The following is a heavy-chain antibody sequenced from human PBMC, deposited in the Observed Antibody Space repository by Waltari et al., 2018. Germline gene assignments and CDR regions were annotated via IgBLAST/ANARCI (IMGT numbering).Heavy chain of an antibody. CDR3: ARGVVGITIFGVVITGGAFDI. J-gene: IGHJ3*02. CDR2: IYYSGST. CDR1: GGSISSSSYY. D-gene: IGHD3-3*01. V-gene: IGHV4-39*07. Sequence: QLQLQESGPGLVKPSETLSLTCTVSGGSISSSSYYWGWIRQHPGTGLEWIGSIYYSGSTYYNPSLKSRVTISVDTSKNQFSLKLSSVTAADTAVYYCARGVVGITIFGVVITGGAFDIWGQGTMVTVSS.